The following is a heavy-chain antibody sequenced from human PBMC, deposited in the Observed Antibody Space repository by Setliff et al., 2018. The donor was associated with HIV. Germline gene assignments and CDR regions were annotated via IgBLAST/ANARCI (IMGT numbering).Heavy chain of an antibody. CDR1: GYTFTAYY. J-gene: IGHJ5*02. V-gene: IGHV1-2*02. CDR3: AREDQTAGGFDP. CDR2: INSNNGGT. D-gene: IGHD6-25*01. Sequence: GPSVKVSCKTSGYTFTAYYIHWVRQAPGQGLEWMGWINSNNGGTKYAQNFQGRVTMTRDTSITTAYMELSRLRSDDTAVYYCAREDQTAGGFDPWGQGTLVTVSS.